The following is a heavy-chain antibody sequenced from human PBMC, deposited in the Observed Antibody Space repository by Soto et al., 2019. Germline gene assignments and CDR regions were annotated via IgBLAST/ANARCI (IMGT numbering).Heavy chain of an antibody. D-gene: IGHD5-12*01. V-gene: IGHV1-69*08. Sequence: QVQLVQSGAEVKKPGSSVKVSCKASGGTFSSYTISWVRQAPGQGLEWMGRIIPILGIANYAQKYQGRVTIAADRYTSTRYMELSSLRTEDTAVYYCARDSGYNYYYWCQGTLVTVSS. CDR3: ARDSGYNYYY. J-gene: IGHJ4*02. CDR2: IIPILGIA. CDR1: GGTFSSYT.